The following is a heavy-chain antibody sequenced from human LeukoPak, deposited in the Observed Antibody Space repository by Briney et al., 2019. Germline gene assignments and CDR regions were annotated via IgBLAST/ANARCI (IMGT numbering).Heavy chain of an antibody. J-gene: IGHJ4*02. D-gene: IGHD6-13*01. CDR3: AQQVGN. CDR2: ISGDGGST. CDR1: GFTFDDYA. V-gene: IGHV3-43*02. Sequence: GGSLRLSCAASGFTFDDYAMHWIRQAPGKGLEWVSLISGDGGSTYYADSVKGRFTISRDNSKNSLYLQMNSLRTEDTALYYCAQQVGNWGQGTLVTVSS.